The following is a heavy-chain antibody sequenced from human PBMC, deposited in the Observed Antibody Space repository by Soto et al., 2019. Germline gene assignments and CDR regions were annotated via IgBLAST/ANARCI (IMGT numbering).Heavy chain of an antibody. Sequence: SETLSLTCTVSGGSISGNYWTWIRQPPGKGLEWIGYVYNSGSTNYNPSLKSRVTISEDTSKSQFSLKVNSMTAADTAVYYCARYRREAVAGYTLDNWGQGILVTVSS. J-gene: IGHJ4*02. V-gene: IGHV4-59*01. CDR2: VYNSGST. CDR1: GGSISGNY. CDR3: ARYRREAVAGYTLDN. D-gene: IGHD6-13*01.